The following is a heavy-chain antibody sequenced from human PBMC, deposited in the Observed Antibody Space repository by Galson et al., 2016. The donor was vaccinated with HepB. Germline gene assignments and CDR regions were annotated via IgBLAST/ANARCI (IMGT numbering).Heavy chain of an antibody. CDR3: AKGWQLEY. Sequence: SLRLSCAASGFTFSTYAMSWVRQAPGKRLEWVSAISGRDSGTYHADSVKGRFTISRYISKNTLYLQMTSLRGDDTALYYCAKGWQLEYWGQGTLVTVSS. J-gene: IGHJ4*02. D-gene: IGHD5-24*01. CDR2: ISGRDSGT. V-gene: IGHV3-23*01. CDR1: GFTFSTYA.